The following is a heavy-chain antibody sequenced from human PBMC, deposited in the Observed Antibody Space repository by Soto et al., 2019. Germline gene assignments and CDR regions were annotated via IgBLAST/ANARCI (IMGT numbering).Heavy chain of an antibody. Sequence: LRLSCAASRFTFRSYAMHCVRQAPCKWPEWVAVISYDGSNKYYAACVKCRFTISRDNSKNTLYLQVNSLRAEDTAVYYCAKFPEIPNYWGQGTLVTLSS. CDR1: RFTFRSYA. V-gene: IGHV3-30*18. J-gene: IGHJ4*02. CDR3: AKFPEIPNY. CDR2: ISYDGSNK.